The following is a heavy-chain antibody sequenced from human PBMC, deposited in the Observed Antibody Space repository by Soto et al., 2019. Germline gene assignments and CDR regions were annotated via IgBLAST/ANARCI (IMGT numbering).Heavy chain of an antibody. CDR3: AKLGPYGSESYSFRYNWIDH. J-gene: IGHJ5*02. D-gene: IGHD3-10*01. CDR2: IYSGGTT. Sequence: GGSLRLSCAASGFSVSSSHMIWVRQAPGKGLEWVSVIYSGGTTYYAVSVKGRFTISRDKSKNTVYFQMDSLRTEDTAVYHCAKLGPYGSESYSFRYNWIDHWGQGSLVTVSS. V-gene: IGHV3-53*01. CDR1: GFSVSSSH.